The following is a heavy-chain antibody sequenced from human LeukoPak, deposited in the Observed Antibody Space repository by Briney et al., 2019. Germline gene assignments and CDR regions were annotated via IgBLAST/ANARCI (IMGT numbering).Heavy chain of an antibody. CDR2: INRRGHT. Sequence: GGSLRLSCAASGFTFDDYTMHWVRQTPGKGLEWVSLINRRGHTFYADSVKGRFTISRDNSRNSVFLQMNSLRPEDTALYHCAKEVDCPSDCLFFHSWGQGTLVTVSS. J-gene: IGHJ4*02. D-gene: IGHD2-21*02. CDR3: AKEVDCPSDCLFFHS. V-gene: IGHV3-43*01. CDR1: GFTFDDYT.